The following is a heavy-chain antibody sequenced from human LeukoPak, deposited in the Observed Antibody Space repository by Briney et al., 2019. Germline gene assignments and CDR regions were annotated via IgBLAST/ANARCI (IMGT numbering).Heavy chain of an antibody. Sequence: PSETLSLTCAVYGGSFSGYYWSWIRPPPGKGLEWIGELNHSGSTNYNPSLTRRVTISVDPSKNQFSLKLSSVTAADTAVYYCARGPLVVVVAATPGLDYWGQGTLVTVSS. D-gene: IGHD2-15*01. CDR2: LNHSGST. CDR1: GGSFSGYY. J-gene: IGHJ4*02. CDR3: ARGPLVVVVAATPGLDY. V-gene: IGHV4-34*01.